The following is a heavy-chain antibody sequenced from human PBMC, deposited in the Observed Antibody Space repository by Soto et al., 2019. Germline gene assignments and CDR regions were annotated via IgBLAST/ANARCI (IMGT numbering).Heavy chain of an antibody. V-gene: IGHV4-31*03. CDR3: ARADPLWFGELFAY. CDR1: GGSISSGGYY. CDR2: IYYSGST. D-gene: IGHD3-10*01. J-gene: IGHJ4*02. Sequence: SETLSLTCTVSGGSISSGGYYWSWIRQHPGKGLEWIGYIYYSGSTYYNPSLKSRVTISVDTSKNQFSLKLSSVTAADTAVYYWARADPLWFGELFAYWGQGTLVTVSS.